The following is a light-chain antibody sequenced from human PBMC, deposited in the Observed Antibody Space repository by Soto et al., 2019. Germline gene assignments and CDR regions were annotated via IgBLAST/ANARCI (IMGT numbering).Light chain of an antibody. CDR1: QSVSSSF. CDR2: GAS. J-gene: IGKJ3*01. V-gene: IGKV3-20*01. CDR3: QQYCSSPRT. Sequence: EIVLTQSPGTLSLSPGERATLSCRASQSVSSSFLAWYQQKPGQAPRLLIYGASSRATGIPDRFSGSGSGTDFTLTISRLEPEDFAVYYCQQYCSSPRTFGPGTTVDI.